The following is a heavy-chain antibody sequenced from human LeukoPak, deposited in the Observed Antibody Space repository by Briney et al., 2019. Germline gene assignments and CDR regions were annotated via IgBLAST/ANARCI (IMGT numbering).Heavy chain of an antibody. CDR3: ARDIGGFGGHFDY. CDR2: INPSGGST. V-gene: IGHV1-46*01. CDR1: GYTFTNYY. D-gene: IGHD3-10*01. J-gene: IGHJ4*02. Sequence: ASVKVSCKASGYTFTNYYIHWVRQAPGQGLEWMGIINPSGGSTSYAQKFQGRVTMTRDTSTSTVYMELSSLRSEDTAVYYCARDIGGFGGHFDYWGQGTLVTVSS.